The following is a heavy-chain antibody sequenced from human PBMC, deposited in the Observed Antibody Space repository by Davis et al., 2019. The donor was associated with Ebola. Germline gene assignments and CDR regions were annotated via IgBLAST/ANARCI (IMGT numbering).Heavy chain of an antibody. J-gene: IGHJ6*02. CDR3: NRNQSPRGGKEG. D-gene: IGHD1-14*01. Sequence: GGSLRLSCAASGFTFSGSAMHWVRQASGKGLEWVGRIRSKANSYATAYAASVKGRFTISRDDSKNTAYLQMDSLKTEDTGGYYCNRNQSPRGGKEGWGQRTTVTVSS. CDR2: IRSKANSYAT. V-gene: IGHV3-73*01. CDR1: GFTFSGSA.